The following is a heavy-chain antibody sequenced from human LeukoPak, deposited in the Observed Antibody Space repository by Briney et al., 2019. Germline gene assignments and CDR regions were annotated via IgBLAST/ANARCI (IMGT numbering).Heavy chain of an antibody. CDR1: GYTFTSYD. J-gene: IGHJ5*02. D-gene: IGHD2-15*01. CDR2: MNPNSDNT. V-gene: IGHV1-8*01. Sequence: GASVKVSCKASGYTFTSYDINWVRQATGQGLEWMGWMNPNSDNTGYAQKFQGRVTMTRNTSISTAYMELSSLRSEDTAVYHCARDCSGGSCSNWFDPWGQGTLVTVSS. CDR3: ARDCSGGSCSNWFDP.